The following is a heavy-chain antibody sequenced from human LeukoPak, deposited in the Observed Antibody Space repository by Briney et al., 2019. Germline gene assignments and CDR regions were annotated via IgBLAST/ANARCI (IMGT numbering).Heavy chain of an antibody. V-gene: IGHV3-30*02. Sequence: GRSLRLSCAASGFTFSRYGMHWVRQAPGKGLEWVAFIRYDGSNKYYADSVKGRFTISRDNSKNTLYLQMNSLRAEDTAVYYCAKDRTGIAVAWGQGTLVTVSS. CDR3: AKDRTGIAVA. D-gene: IGHD6-19*01. CDR1: GFTFSRYG. CDR2: IRYDGSNK. J-gene: IGHJ4*02.